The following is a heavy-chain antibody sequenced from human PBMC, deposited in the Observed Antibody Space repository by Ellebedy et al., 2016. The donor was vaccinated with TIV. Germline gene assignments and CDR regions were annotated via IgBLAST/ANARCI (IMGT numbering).Heavy chain of an antibody. CDR3: AKNFLLPGYSSGWYPDY. D-gene: IGHD6-19*01. J-gene: IGHJ4*02. V-gene: IGHV3-74*01. CDR1: GFTFSSYW. Sequence: GESLKISCEASGFTFSSYWMHWVRQAPGKGLVWVSRLNSDGSSTTYADSVKGRFTISRDNSKNTLYLQMNSLRAEDTAVYYCAKNFLLPGYSSGWYPDYWGLGTRVTVSS. CDR2: LNSDGSST.